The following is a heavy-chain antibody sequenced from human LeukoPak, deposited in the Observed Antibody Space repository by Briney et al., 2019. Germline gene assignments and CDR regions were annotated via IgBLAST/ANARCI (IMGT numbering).Heavy chain of an antibody. CDR2: FDPEDGET. Sequence: ASVKVSCKVSGYTLTELSMHWVRQAPGKGLEWMGGFDPEDGETIYAQKFQGRVTMTEDTSTDTAYMELSSLRSEDTAVYYCATLTPPNCYDSSGYYLFDYWGQGTLVTVSS. CDR3: ATLTPPNCYDSSGYYLFDY. J-gene: IGHJ4*02. CDR1: GYTLTELS. V-gene: IGHV1-24*01. D-gene: IGHD3-22*01.